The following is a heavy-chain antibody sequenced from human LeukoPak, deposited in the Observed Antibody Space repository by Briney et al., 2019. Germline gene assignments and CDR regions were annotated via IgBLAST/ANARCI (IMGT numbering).Heavy chain of an antibody. D-gene: IGHD6-19*01. CDR3: ARASRWLAFDN. Sequence: GGSLRLSCVASRFTVSNNHMNWVREAPGKGLEWVSVIYNGDNTYYADSVQGRFTISKDNSKNTLYLQMNSLRPEDTAVYFCARASRWLAFDNWGQGTLVTVSS. CDR1: RFTVSNNH. J-gene: IGHJ4*02. V-gene: IGHV3-66*01. CDR2: IYNGDNT.